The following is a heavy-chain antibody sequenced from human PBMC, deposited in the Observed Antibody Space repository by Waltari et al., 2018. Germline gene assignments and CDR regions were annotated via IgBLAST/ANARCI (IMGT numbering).Heavy chain of an antibody. CDR2: MNPNSGNT. CDR3: ASGQGSGSYYFDY. Sequence: QVQLVQSGAEVKKPGASVKVSCKASVYTFTSYDINWVRQATGQGLEWMGWMNPNSGNTGYAQKFQGRVTITRNTYISTAYMELSSVGSEDTAVYYGASGQGSGSYYFDYWGQGTLVTVSS. J-gene: IGHJ4*02. V-gene: IGHV1-8*03. D-gene: IGHD3-10*01. CDR1: VYTFTSYD.